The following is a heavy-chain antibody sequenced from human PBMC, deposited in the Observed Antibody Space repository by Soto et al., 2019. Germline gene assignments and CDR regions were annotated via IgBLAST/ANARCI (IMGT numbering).Heavy chain of an antibody. CDR2: IYYSGST. V-gene: IGHV4-30-4*01. CDR3: ACFRVTQKRCWFDP. D-gene: IGHD4-17*01. J-gene: IGHJ5*02. Sequence: SETLSLTCTVSGGSISSGDYYWSWIRQPPGKGLEWIGYIYYSGSTYYNPSLKSRVTISVDTSKNQFSLKLSSVTAADTAVYYCACFRVTQKRCWFDPWGQGTLVTVSS. CDR1: GGSISSGDYY.